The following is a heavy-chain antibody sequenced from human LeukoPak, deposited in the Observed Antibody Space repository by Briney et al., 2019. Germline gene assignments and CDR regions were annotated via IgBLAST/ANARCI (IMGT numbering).Heavy chain of an antibody. V-gene: IGHV3-7*02. D-gene: IGHD1-1*01. CDR1: GFTLSTYW. CDR3: ARTTYGDS. CDR2: IKEDGSEK. J-gene: IGHJ4*02. Sequence: GGSLRLSCAASGFTLSTYWMTWVRQAPRKGLEWVAAIKEDGSEKHYVDSMRGRLTISRDNAKNSLYLQMSSLRAEDTAVYYCARTTYGDSWGQGTLVTVSS.